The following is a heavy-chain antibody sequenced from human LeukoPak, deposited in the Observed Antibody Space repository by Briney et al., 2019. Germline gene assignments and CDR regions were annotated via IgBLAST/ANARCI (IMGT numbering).Heavy chain of an antibody. D-gene: IGHD1-26*01. J-gene: IGHJ3*02. V-gene: IGHV3-33*08. CDR2: IWYDGSNK. CDR3: ASLPMERLPHNGFDI. Sequence: GGSLRLSCAASGFTFSTYGVYWARQAPGKGLEWVAVIWYDGSNKYYADSVKGRFTISRDNSKNTLDLQMNSLRVADTALYYCASLPMERLPHNGFDIWGQGTMVTVSS. CDR1: GFTFSTYG.